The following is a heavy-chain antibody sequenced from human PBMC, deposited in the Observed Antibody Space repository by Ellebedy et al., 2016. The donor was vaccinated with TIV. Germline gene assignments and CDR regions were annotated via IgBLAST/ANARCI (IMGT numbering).Heavy chain of an antibody. CDR3: AEGRSGWYYFDY. CDR2: INQSGHT. D-gene: IGHD6-19*01. CDR1: GGSFSGYY. Sequence: SETLSLTCAVYGGSFSGYYWSWIRQPPGKGLEWIGEINQSGHTNYNPSLNKGRVTISVATSKNQFSLRLSSVTAADTAVYYCAEGRSGWYYFDYWGQGTPVTVSS. V-gene: IGHV4-34*01. J-gene: IGHJ4*02.